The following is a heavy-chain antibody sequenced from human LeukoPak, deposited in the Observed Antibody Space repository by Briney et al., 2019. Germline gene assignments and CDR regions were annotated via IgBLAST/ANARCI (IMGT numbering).Heavy chain of an antibody. V-gene: IGHV4-34*01. CDR1: GGSFSAYY. CDR2: IKQSENT. D-gene: IGHD5-24*01. J-gene: IGHJ4*02. Sequence: SETLSLTCAVYGGSFSAYYWTWIRQPPGKVLEWIGEIKQSENTNYNPSLKSRVTISIDPSKNQISLKLSSVTAADTAVYFCAREGPRNAYNPLGYWGQGTLVTVSS. CDR3: AREGPRNAYNPLGY.